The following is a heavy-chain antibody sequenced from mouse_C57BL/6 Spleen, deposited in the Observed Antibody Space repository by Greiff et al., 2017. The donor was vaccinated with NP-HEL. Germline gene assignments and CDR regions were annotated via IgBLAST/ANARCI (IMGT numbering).Heavy chain of an antibody. CDR3: AMRDGYDNYAMDY. V-gene: IGHV1-78*01. CDR1: GYTFTDHT. CDR2: IYPRDGST. D-gene: IGHD2-2*01. J-gene: IGHJ4*01. Sequence: QVQLQQSDAELVKPGASVKISCKVSGYTFTDHTIHWMKQRPEQGLEWIGYIYPRDGSTKYNEKFKGKATLTADKSSSTAYMQLNSLTSEDSAVYFWAMRDGYDNYAMDYWGQGTSVTVSS.